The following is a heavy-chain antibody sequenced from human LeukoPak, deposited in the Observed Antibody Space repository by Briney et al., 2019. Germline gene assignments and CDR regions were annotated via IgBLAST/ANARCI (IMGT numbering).Heavy chain of an antibody. V-gene: IGHV1-69*13. CDR2: IIPIFGTA. CDR3: ARDFSGSYPFWAFDI. J-gene: IGHJ3*02. CDR1: GGTFSSYA. Sequence: SVKVSCKASGGTFSSYAISWVRQAPGQGLEWMGGIIPIFGTANYAQKFQGRVTITADESTSTAYMELSSLRTEDTAVYYCARDFSGSYPFWAFDIWGQGTMVTVSS. D-gene: IGHD1-26*01.